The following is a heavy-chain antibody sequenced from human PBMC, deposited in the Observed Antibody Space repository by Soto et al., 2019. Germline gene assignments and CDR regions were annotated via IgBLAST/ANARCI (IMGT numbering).Heavy chain of an antibody. J-gene: IGHJ5*02. CDR1: GGSISSYY. CDR3: ARVLFGRGNWFDP. D-gene: IGHD3-3*01. V-gene: IGHV4-59*01. Sequence: SETLSLTCTVSGGSISSYYWSWIRQPPGKGLEWIGYIYYSGSTNYNPSLKSRVTISVDTSKNQFSLKLSSVAAADTAVYYCARVLFGRGNWFDPWGQGTLVTVS. CDR2: IYYSGST.